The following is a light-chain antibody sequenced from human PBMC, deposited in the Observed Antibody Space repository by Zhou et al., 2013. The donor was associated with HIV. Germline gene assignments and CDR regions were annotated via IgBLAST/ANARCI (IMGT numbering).Light chain of an antibody. CDR2: GNN. J-gene: IGLJ3*02. CDR1: RSNMGTGYD. Sequence: QSVLTQPPSVSGAAGQRVTISCTGTRSNMGTGYDVNWYQQLPGTAPKVLIYGNNNRPSGVPDRFSGSKSGTSASLAITGLQAEDEADYYCQSYDSSLRGWVFGGGTKLTVL. CDR3: QSYDSSLRGWV. V-gene: IGLV1-40*01.